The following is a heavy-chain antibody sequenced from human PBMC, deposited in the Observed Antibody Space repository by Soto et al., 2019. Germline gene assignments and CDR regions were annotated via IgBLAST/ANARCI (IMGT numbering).Heavy chain of an antibody. Sequence: SETLSLTCTVSGGSISSGDYYWSWIRQPPGKGLEWIGYIYYSGSTYYNPSLKSRVTISVDTSKNQFSLKLSSVTAADTAVYYCARVGAYYYGSGSYYSPFDYWGQGTLVTVSS. CDR2: IYYSGST. CDR1: GGSISSGDYY. D-gene: IGHD3-10*01. J-gene: IGHJ4*02. CDR3: ARVGAYYYGSGSYYSPFDY. V-gene: IGHV4-30-4*01.